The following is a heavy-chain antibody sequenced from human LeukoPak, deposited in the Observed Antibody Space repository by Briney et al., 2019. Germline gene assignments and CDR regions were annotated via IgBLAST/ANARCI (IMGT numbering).Heavy chain of an antibody. J-gene: IGHJ4*02. CDR3: AKDANPSGALFDF. CDR2: ISWNGGSI. Sequence: GGSLRLSCAASGFTFDDYAMHWVRQAPGKGLEGVSGISWNGGSIGYADSVKGRFTISRDNAKNSLYLQVNSLRVEDTAFYYCAKDANPSGALFDFWGQGTLVTVSS. V-gene: IGHV3-9*01. CDR1: GFTFDDYA. D-gene: IGHD1-14*01.